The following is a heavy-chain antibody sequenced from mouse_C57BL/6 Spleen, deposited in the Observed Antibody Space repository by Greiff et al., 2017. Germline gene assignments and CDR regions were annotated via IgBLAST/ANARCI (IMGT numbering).Heavy chain of an antibody. CDR2: IDPENGDT. CDR3: TTLDAD. Sequence: VQLQQSGAELVKPGASVKLSCTASGYNFTADYMHWVKQRPGPGLEWIGWIDPENGDTDYASKFQGKATITADTSSSTAYLQLSDLTSEDTAVYYCTTLDADWGQGTLVTVSA. CDR1: GYNFTADY. J-gene: IGHJ3*01. V-gene: IGHV14-4*01.